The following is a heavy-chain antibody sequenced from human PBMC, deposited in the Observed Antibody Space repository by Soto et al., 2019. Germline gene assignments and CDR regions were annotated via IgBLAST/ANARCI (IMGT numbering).Heavy chain of an antibody. CDR2: VYWDDDR. CDR1: GFSLSTATAG. Sequence: QITLKESGPTLVQPTQTLTLTCTFSGFSLSTATAGVAWIRQPPGKALEWLAVVYWDDDRRFSLSLDTRLAITKDTSRNQVVLIMTNMDPVDTATYYCAHLMITYGGVLADDAFEVWGPGTMVTVSS. D-gene: IGHD3-16*02. CDR3: AHLMITYGGVLADDAFEV. V-gene: IGHV2-5*02. J-gene: IGHJ3*01.